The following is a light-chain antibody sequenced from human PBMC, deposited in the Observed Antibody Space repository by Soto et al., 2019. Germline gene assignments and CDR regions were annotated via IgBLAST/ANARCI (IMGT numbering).Light chain of an antibody. CDR3: QQYKTYWT. V-gene: IGKV1-5*03. Sequence: DIQMTQSPSTLTASVGDRVTITCRASQSVNTWVAWYQQKSGKAPSLLIYKASTLESGVPSRFSGSGSGTEFTLTISSLQPDDYASYYCQQYKTYWTFGLGSKVEIK. J-gene: IGKJ1*01. CDR2: KAS. CDR1: QSVNTW.